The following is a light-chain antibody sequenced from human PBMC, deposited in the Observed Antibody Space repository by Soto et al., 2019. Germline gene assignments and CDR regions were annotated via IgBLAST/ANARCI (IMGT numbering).Light chain of an antibody. CDR1: QSISSW. CDR3: QQYNSYPWT. CDR2: KAS. J-gene: IGKJ1*01. V-gene: IGKV1-5*03. Sequence: DIQMTQSPCTLSASVGDRVTITCLASQSISSWLAWYKQKPGKAPKLLIYKASSLESGVPSRFSGSRSGTEFTLTISSLQPDDFATYYCQQYNSYPWTFCQGTKVDI.